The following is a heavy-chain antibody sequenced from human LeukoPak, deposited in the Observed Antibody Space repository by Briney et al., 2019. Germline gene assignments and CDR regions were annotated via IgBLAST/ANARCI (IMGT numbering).Heavy chain of an antibody. CDR2: IYTGGST. J-gene: IGHJ6*03. CDR1: GGSISGYY. Sequence: SETQSLTCTVSGGSISGYYWSWIRQPAGEGMEWIRLIYTGGSTNYHPSLKSRVTMSVDTSKNQFSLKLSSVTAADADVYYCARDQSYGSGSYFYYYFMDVWGEGTTVTISS. CDR3: ARDQSYGSGSYFYYYFMDV. D-gene: IGHD3-10*01. V-gene: IGHV4-4*07.